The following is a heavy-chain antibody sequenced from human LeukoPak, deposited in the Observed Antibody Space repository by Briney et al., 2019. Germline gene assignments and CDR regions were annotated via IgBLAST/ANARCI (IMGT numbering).Heavy chain of an antibody. Sequence: GGSLRLSCAASGFTFDDYAMHWVRQAPGKGLEWVSGISWNSGSIGYADSVEGRFTISRDNAKNSLYLQMNSLRAEDTALYYCARATHYYESSGYDYWGQGTLVTVSS. J-gene: IGHJ4*02. V-gene: IGHV3-9*01. CDR1: GFTFDDYA. CDR3: ARATHYYESSGYDY. CDR2: ISWNSGSI. D-gene: IGHD3-22*01.